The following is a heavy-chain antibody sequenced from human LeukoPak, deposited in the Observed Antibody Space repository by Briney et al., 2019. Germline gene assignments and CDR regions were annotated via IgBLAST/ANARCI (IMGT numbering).Heavy chain of an antibody. CDR1: GFTFSRYW. V-gene: IGHV3-74*01. Sequence: GGSLRLFCAASGFTFSRYWMHWVRHVRGKGLVWVARINPGGSSITYADSVKGRFTISRDNAKNTLYLQMDSLRAEDTGVYYCARSNQADDYWGQGTLVTVSS. J-gene: IGHJ4*02. D-gene: IGHD1-14*01. CDR2: INPGGSSI. CDR3: ARSNQADDY.